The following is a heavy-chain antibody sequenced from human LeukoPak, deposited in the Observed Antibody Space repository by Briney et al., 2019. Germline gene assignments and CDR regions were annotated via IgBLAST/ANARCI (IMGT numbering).Heavy chain of an antibody. Sequence: SETLSLTCTVSGDSTSSYYWSWIRQPAGKGLEWIGRIYTTGNINYNPSLKSRVTISVDTSKNQFSLKLSSVTAADTAVYYCARLCVTGFYYGSGSYANWFDPWGQGTLVTVSS. D-gene: IGHD3-10*01. V-gene: IGHV4-4*07. CDR1: GDSTSSYY. J-gene: IGHJ5*02. CDR2: IYTTGNI. CDR3: ARLCVTGFYYGSGSYANWFDP.